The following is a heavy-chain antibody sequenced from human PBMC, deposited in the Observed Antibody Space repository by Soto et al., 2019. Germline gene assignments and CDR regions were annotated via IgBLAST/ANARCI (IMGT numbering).Heavy chain of an antibody. CDR1: GYTFTNYN. V-gene: IGHV1-8*01. Sequence: GASVKVSCKASGYTFTNYNINWVRQATGQGLEWMGWMNPNTGNTGYAEKFQGRVTMTRNSSINTAYMELSGLGSDDTAVYYCAREAASDPSFYYHYMDVWGKGTTVTVSS. J-gene: IGHJ6*03. CDR2: MNPNTGNT. CDR3: AREAASDPSFYYHYMDV. D-gene: IGHD6-25*01.